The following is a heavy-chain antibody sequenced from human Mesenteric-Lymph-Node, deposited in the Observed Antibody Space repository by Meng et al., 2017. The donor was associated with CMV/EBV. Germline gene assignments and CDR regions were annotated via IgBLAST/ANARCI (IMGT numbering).Heavy chain of an antibody. CDR2: MNPKSGET. D-gene: IGHD3-10*01. V-gene: IGHV1-8*01. Sequence: CKVSRDSVTSYDINWVRQATGQGLEWMGWMNPKSGETGYAQKFQGRVTMTRDTSTDTDYMELRSLTSEDTAVYYCARDGSGQIGYFDYWGQGTLVTVSS. CDR3: ARDGSGQIGYFDY. CDR1: RDSVTSYD. J-gene: IGHJ4*02.